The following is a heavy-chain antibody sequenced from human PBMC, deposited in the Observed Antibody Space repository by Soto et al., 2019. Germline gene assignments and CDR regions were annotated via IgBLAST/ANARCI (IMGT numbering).Heavy chain of an antibody. CDR3: VRGGSANYYGLFDS. Sequence: EVQLVESGGGLVQPGGSLRLSCAASGFTFSSYWMHWVRQVLGKGLVWVSRIKSDASTIMYADSVKGRFTISRDNAKNTLYLQVNSLRPEDTAVYYCVRGGSANYYGLFDSWGQGTLVTVSS. CDR1: GFTFSSYW. CDR2: IKSDASTI. D-gene: IGHD1-26*01. J-gene: IGHJ4*02. V-gene: IGHV3-74*03.